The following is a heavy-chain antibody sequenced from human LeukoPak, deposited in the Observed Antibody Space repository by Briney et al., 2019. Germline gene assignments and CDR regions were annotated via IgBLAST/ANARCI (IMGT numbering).Heavy chain of an antibody. J-gene: IGHJ4*02. Sequence: PGGSLRLSCAASGFTFSSYAMHWVRQAPGKGLEYVSAISSNGGGTYYANSVKGRFTISRDNSKNTLYLQMGSLRAEDMAVYYCARGVAWSSSGWYFDYWGQGTLVTVSS. V-gene: IGHV3-64*01. CDR3: ARGVAWSSSGWYFDY. CDR2: ISSNGGGT. CDR1: GFTFSSYA. D-gene: IGHD6-19*01.